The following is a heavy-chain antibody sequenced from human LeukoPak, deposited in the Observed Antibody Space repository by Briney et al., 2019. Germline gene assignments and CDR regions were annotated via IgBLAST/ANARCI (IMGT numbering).Heavy chain of an antibody. CDR3: VRAVPLAISAFDI. V-gene: IGHV3-74*01. D-gene: IGHD2-2*02. CDR1: GFTFSSYW. Sequence: GGSLRLSCAASGFTFSSYWMHWVRQAPGKGLVWVSRVNTDGSSTSYADSVKGRFTISRDNAKNTLYLQMNSLRAEDTAVYYCVRAVPLAISAFDIWGQGTMVTVSS. J-gene: IGHJ3*02. CDR2: VNTDGSST.